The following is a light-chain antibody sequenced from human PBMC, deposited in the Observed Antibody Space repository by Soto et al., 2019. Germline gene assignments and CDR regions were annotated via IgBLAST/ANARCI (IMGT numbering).Light chain of an antibody. CDR2: KAS. Sequence: DIPMTQSPSTLSASVGDSVSINCRASQSISAWLAWYQQKPGKAPRLLIYKASTLEIGVPSRFSGSGSGTEFTLTISSLQPDDFAIYYCQQYNYYSLTFGQGTKVDLK. J-gene: IGKJ1*01. V-gene: IGKV1-5*03. CDR1: QSISAW. CDR3: QQYNYYSLT.